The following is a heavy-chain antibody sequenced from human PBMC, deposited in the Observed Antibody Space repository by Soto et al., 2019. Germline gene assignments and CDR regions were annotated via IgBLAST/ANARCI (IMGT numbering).Heavy chain of an antibody. D-gene: IGHD5-12*01. CDR1: GGTFSSYA. CDR2: IIPIFGTA. Sequence: QVQLVQSGAEVKKPGSSVKVSCKASGGTFSSYAISWVRQAHGQGLEWMGGIIPIFGTANYAQKFQGRVTITADESTSTAYMELSSLRSADTAVYYCAREKGGYVRQGENRFDPWCQGTLVTVSS. CDR3: AREKGGYVRQGENRFDP. J-gene: IGHJ5*02. V-gene: IGHV1-69*12.